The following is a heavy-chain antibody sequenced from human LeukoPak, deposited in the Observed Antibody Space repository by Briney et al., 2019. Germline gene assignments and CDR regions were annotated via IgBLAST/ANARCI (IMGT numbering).Heavy chain of an antibody. J-gene: IGHJ4*02. CDR3: AATRAHQFDY. D-gene: IGHD4-11*01. CDR2: IYHSGST. Sequence: PSQTLSLTCTVSGGSISSSDYYWTWIRQHPGKGLEWLGFIYHSGSTYYTPSLKSRVTISVDTSKNQFSLKLNSVTAADTAVNYWAATRAHQFDYWGQGMLVTLSS. CDR1: GGSISSSDYY. V-gene: IGHV4-31*03.